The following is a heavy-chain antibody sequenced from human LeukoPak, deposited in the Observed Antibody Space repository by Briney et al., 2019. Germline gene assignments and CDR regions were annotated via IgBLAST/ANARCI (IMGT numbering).Heavy chain of an antibody. CDR2: ISSSGSTI. CDR3: AELGITMIGGV. V-gene: IGHV3-48*04. D-gene: IGHD3-10*02. CDR1: GFTFSSYT. Sequence: GGSLRLSCEASGFTFSSYTMNWVRQAPGKGLEWVSYISSSGSTIYYADSVKGRFTISKDNAKNSLYLQMNSLRAEDTAVYYCAELGITMIGGVWGKGTTVTISS. J-gene: IGHJ6*04.